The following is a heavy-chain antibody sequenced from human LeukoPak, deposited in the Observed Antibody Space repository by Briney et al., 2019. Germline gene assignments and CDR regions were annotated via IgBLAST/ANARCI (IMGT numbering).Heavy chain of an antibody. CDR2: IKGDGSST. V-gene: IGHV3-74*01. CDR1: GLTFSSYW. Sequence: GGSLRLSCAGSGLTFSSYWMHWVRQAPGKGLVWVSRIKGDGSSTSYADSVKGRFTISRDNTKNTLYLQMNSLRAEDTAVYYCARRGGSRGWGAFDIWGQGTIVTVSA. J-gene: IGHJ3*02. CDR3: ARRGGSRGWGAFDI. D-gene: IGHD6-19*01.